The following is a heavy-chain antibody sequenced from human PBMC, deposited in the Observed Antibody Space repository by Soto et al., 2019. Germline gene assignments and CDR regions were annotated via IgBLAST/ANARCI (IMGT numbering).Heavy chain of an antibody. D-gene: IGHD6-13*01. CDR3: ARYRDVAADGTVGTNYYSGRDV. CDR1: GGNFRSQSIS. V-gene: IGHV1-69*02. J-gene: IGHJ6*01. CDR2: AIPVLGVA. Sequence: QVQLVQSGAEVKKPGSSVKVSCKASGGNFRSQSISISWVRQAPGQGLEWMGRAIPVLGVANYAEKFQGKVTITADKFPSTVYMDLRSLRSEDPAVYYWARYRDVAADGTVGTNYYSGRDVWRKGTTVTFSS.